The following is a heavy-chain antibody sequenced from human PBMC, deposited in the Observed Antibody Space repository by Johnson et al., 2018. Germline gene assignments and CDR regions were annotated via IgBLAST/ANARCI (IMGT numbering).Heavy chain of an antibody. CDR3: ARAPRSEDAFKI. J-gene: IGHJ3*02. D-gene: IGHD1-26*01. CDR1: GFSVSDNY. V-gene: IGHV3-66*02. Sequence: EVQLLESGGGLVQPGGSLRLCCVASGFSVSDNYMSWVRQAPGKGLEWVSIVYSVGSVHYADSVKGRFTISRDNSKNTLYLQMDNLTAEDTAVYYCARAPRSEDAFKIWGQGTMVTVSS. CDR2: VYSVGSV.